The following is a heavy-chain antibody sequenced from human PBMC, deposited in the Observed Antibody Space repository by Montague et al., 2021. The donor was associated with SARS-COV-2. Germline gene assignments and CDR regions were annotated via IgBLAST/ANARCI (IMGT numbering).Heavy chain of an antibody. Sequence: SLRLSCAASGFTFSSYAMSWVRQAPGKGLEWVSAISGSGGSTYYADSVKGRFTISRDNSKNTLYLQMNSLRAEDTAVYYCAKDYREIAAAGTYYYYGMDVWGQGTTVTVSS. CDR1: GFTFSSYA. CDR3: AKDYREIAAAGTYYYYGMDV. J-gene: IGHJ6*02. V-gene: IGHV3-23*01. D-gene: IGHD6-13*01. CDR2: ISGSGGST.